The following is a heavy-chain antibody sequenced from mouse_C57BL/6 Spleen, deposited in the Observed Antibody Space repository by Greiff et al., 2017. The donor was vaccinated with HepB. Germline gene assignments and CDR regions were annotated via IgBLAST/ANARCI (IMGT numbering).Heavy chain of an antibody. V-gene: IGHV1-50*01. CDR1: GYTFTSYW. CDR3: ATVVADYYAMDY. Sequence: VQLQQSGAELVKPGASVKLSCKASGYTFTSYWMQWVKQRPGQGLEWIGEIDPSDSYTNYNQKFKGKATLTVDTSSSTAYMQLSSLTSEDSAVYYCATVVADYYAMDYWGQGTSVTVSS. CDR2: IDPSDSYT. D-gene: IGHD1-1*01. J-gene: IGHJ4*01.